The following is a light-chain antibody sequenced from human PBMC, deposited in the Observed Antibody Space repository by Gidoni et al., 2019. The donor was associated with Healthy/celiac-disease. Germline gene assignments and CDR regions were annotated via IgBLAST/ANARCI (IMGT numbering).Light chain of an antibody. CDR2: DAS. J-gene: IGKJ4*01. CDR1: QSVSSY. V-gene: IGKV3-11*01. CDR3: QQHNNWPPMLT. Sequence: EIVLTQSQATLSLAPGERATLTCMSSQSVSSYLAWYQQNPGQAPRLLIYDASNRATGSPARFSGSGSGTGFTLTISSLEPEYFAVYYCQQHNNWPPMLTFGGGTKVEIK.